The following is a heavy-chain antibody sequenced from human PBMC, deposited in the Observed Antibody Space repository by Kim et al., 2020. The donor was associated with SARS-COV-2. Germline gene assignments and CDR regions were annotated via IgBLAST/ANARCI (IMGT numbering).Heavy chain of an antibody. D-gene: IGHD2-21*02. CDR3: ARGPPIGGGDCYSH. V-gene: IGHV4-30-2*05. J-gene: IGHJ4*02. Sequence: TPSLNSRVTISIEPSKNQFSLKLSSGTAADTAVYYCARGPPIGGGDCYSHWGQGTLVTVSS.